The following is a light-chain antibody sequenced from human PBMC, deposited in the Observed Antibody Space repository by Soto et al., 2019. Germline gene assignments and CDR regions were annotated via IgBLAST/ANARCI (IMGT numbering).Light chain of an antibody. V-gene: IGKV3-15*01. CDR3: QLYGISPH. Sequence: EVVMTQSPATLSVSPGDRATLSCRASEDVTSSLAWYQQKPGQPPRLLIYAASTRATDVPARFSGSASGTDFTLTINRLEPEDFAVYYCQLYGISPHFGQGTRLEIK. CDR1: EDVTSS. J-gene: IGKJ5*01. CDR2: AAS.